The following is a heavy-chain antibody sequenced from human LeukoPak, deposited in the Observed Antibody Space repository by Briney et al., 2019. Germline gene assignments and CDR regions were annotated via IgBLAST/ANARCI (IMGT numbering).Heavy chain of an antibody. CDR1: GYTFTGYY. Sequence: GASVKVSCKASGYTFTGYYMHRVRQAPGQGLEWMGIINPSGGSTSYAQKFQGRVTMTRDMSTSTVYMELSSLRSEDTAVYYCARGYCSGGSCYSGLYYYMDVWGKGTTVTVSS. D-gene: IGHD2-15*01. V-gene: IGHV1-46*01. CDR2: INPSGGST. CDR3: ARGYCSGGSCYSGLYYYMDV. J-gene: IGHJ6*03.